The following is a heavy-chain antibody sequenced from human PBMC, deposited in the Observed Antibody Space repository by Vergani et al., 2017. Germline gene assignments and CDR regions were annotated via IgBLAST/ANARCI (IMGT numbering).Heavy chain of an antibody. J-gene: IGHJ4*02. Sequence: EVQLVESGGGLVQPGGSLRLSCAASGFTFSSYWMHWVRQAPGKGLVWVSAISGSGGSTYYADSVKGRFTISRDNSKNTLYLQMNSLRAEDTAVYYCAQVTGRPAAVDYWGQGTLVTVSS. D-gene: IGHD2-2*01. CDR1: GFTFSSYW. CDR3: AQVTGRPAAVDY. V-gene: IGHV3-23*04. CDR2: ISGSGGST.